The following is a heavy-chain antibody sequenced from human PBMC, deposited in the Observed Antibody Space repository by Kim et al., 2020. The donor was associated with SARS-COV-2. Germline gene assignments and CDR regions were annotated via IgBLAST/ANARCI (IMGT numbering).Heavy chain of an antibody. D-gene: IGHD3-10*01. V-gene: IGHV3-23*01. CDR1: GFTFSSYA. CDR2: ISGSGGST. J-gene: IGHJ4*02. Sequence: GGSLRLSCAASGFTFSSYAMSWVRQAPGKGLEWVSAISGSGGSTYYADSVKGRFTISRDNSKNTLYLQMNSLRAEDTAVYYCANPWAYGSGRRFYFDYWGQGTLVTVSS. CDR3: ANPWAYGSGRRFYFDY.